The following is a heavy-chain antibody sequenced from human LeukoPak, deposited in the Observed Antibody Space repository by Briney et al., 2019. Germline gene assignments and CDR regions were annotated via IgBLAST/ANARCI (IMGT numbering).Heavy chain of an antibody. V-gene: IGHV3-21*01. D-gene: IGHD3-3*02. CDR3: SLAEPRSPIDY. CDR1: GFTFSSYS. J-gene: IGHJ4*02. Sequence: GGSLRLSCAASGFTFSSYSMNWVRQAPGKGLEWVSFIRSSSSYIYYADSVKGRFTISRDNAKNSLYLQMNSLRAEDTAVYYCSLAEPRSPIDYWGQGTLVTVSS. CDR2: IRSSSSYI.